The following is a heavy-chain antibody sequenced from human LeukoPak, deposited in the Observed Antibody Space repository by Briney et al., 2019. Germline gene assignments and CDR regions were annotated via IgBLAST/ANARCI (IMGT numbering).Heavy chain of an antibody. V-gene: IGHV4-34*01. CDR1: GVSFSGYY. D-gene: IGHD6-19*01. CDR3: ARGRRPVAGTFRPFDY. J-gene: IGHJ4*02. Sequence: SETLSLTCAVYGVSFSGYYWSWIRQPPGKGLEWIGEINHSGSTNYNPSLKSRVTISVATSKNQFSLKLSCVTAADTAVYYCARGRRPVAGTFRPFDYWGQGTLVTVSS. CDR2: INHSGST.